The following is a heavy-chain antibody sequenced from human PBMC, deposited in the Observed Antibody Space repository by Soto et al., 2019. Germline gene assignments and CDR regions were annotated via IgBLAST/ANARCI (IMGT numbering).Heavy chain of an antibody. CDR1: RGSISSYY. Sequence: QVQLQESGPGLVKPSETLSLACTVSRGSISSYYWSWFRQTPGKGLEWIGYITHSGSTKYNPSLEGLVMVSIATSRQQFSLRLISVTAADTAVYYCASVRRGPSVGWFEHWGQGSLVIVSS. CDR3: ASVRRGPSVGWFEH. J-gene: IGHJ5*02. D-gene: IGHD5-12*01. CDR2: ITHSGST. V-gene: IGHV4-59*01.